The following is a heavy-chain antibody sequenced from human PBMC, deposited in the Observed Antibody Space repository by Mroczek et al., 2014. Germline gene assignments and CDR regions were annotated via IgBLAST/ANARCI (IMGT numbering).Heavy chain of an antibody. D-gene: IGHD2-15*01. CDR1: GYTFTGYY. CDR2: INPNSGGT. CDR3: ARVWDPAATMTTGYYYYGMDV. Sequence: SGAEVKKPGASVKVSCKASGYTFTGYYMHWVRQAPGQGLEWMGWINPNSGGTNYAQKFQGRVTMTRDTSISTAYMELSRLRSDDTAVYYCARVWDPAATMTTGYYYYGMDVWAEGTTVT. V-gene: IGHV1-2*02. J-gene: IGHJ6*02.